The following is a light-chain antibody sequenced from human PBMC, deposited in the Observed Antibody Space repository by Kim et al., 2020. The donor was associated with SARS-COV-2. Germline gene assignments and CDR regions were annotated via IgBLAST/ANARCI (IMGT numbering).Light chain of an antibody. CDR2: GNK. CDR3: AAWDDSLYGRM. J-gene: IGLJ3*02. V-gene: IGLV1-44*01. Sequence: GQRVTIPCSGTSANIGRYPVSWYQQRPGTAPKLLIYGNKERPAGVPDRFAGSKSGTSASLAISGLQSDDEADYFCAAWDDSLYGRMFGGGTKLTVL. CDR1: SANIGRYP.